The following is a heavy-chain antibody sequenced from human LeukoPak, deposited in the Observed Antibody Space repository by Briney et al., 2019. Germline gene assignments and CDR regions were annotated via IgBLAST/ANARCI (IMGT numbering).Heavy chain of an antibody. CDR3: ARDRPVNWGYYSDT. D-gene: IGHD7-27*01. Sequence: GGSLRLTCAASGFTFASYAMTWIRQPPGKGLEWVSSISSSASTTYYVASVKGRFTISRDTAKSTLYLQMNSLRAHDSAVYYCARDRPVNWGYYSDTSGPGALVTVSS. CDR2: ISSSASTT. CDR1: GFTFASYA. J-gene: IGHJ4*02. V-gene: IGHV3-23*01.